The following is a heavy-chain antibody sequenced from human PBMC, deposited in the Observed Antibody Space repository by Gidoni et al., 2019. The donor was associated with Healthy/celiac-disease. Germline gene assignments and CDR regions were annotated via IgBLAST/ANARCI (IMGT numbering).Heavy chain of an antibody. CDR1: GFPFSSYA. D-gene: IGHD3-22*01. CDR2: ISGSGGST. J-gene: IGHJ4*02. V-gene: IGHV3-23*01. CDR3: AKVIGYYYGDYYFDY. Sequence: EVQLLESGGGLLQPGGSLRLSCAASGFPFSSYAMSWVRQAPGKGLEWVSAISGSGGSTYYADSVKGRFTISRDNSKNTLYLQMNSLRAEDTAVYYCAKVIGYYYGDYYFDYWGQGTLVTVSS.